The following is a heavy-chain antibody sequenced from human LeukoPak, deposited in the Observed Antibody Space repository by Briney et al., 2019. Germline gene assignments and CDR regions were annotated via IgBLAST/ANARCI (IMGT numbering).Heavy chain of an antibody. CDR2: ISGSGGST. V-gene: IGHV3-23*01. CDR3: AKIRNPCGGDCYSSGWFDP. CDR1: GFTFSSYA. D-gene: IGHD2-21*02. J-gene: IGHJ5*02. Sequence: GGSLRLSCAASGFTFSSYAMSWVRQAPGKGLEWVSAISGSGGSTYYADSVKGRFTISRDNPKNTLYLQMNSLRAEDTAVYYCAKIRNPCGGDCYSSGWFDPWGQGTLVTVSS.